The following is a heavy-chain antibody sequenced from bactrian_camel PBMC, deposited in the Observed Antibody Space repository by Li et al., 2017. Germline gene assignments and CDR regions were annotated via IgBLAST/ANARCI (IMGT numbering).Heavy chain of an antibody. J-gene: IGHJ4*01. V-gene: IGHV3-2*01. CDR3: AAGPGRVSNWKWVCHDYNY. CDR2: IKNDGSKT. Sequence: QLVESGGGLVQPGGSLRLSCAASGFTFSIYYMTWVRQAPGKGLGWVSSIKNDGSKTYYADRVRGRFTISRDNAKNTVYLQMNSLKPEDTAMYYCAAGPGRVSNWKWVCHDYNYWGQGTQVTVS. D-gene: IGHD5*01. CDR1: GFTFSIYY.